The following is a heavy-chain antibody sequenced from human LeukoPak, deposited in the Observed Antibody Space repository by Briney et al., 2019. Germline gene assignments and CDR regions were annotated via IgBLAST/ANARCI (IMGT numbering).Heavy chain of an antibody. CDR1: GGSFSGYY. Sequence: KPSETLSLTCAVYGGSFSGYYWSWIRQPPGKGLEGIGEINHSGSTNYNPSLKSRVTISVDTSKNQFSLKLSSVTAADTAVYYCARAVQLPGLFDYWGQGTLVTVSS. CDR3: ARAVQLPGLFDY. V-gene: IGHV4-34*01. D-gene: IGHD1-1*01. CDR2: INHSGST. J-gene: IGHJ4*02.